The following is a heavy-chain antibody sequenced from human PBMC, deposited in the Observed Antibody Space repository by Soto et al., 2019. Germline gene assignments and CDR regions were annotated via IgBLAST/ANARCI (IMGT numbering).Heavy chain of an antibody. CDR1: GDSVSSNSAA. D-gene: IGHD6-13*01. CDR3: ARAPFEESSWTGYYYYYYGMDV. CDR2: TYYRSKWYN. Sequence: SQTLSLPCAISGDSVSSNSAAWNWISQSPSRGLEWLGRTYYRSKWYNDYAVSVKSRITINPDTSKNQFSLQLNSVTPEDTAVYYCARAPFEESSWTGYYYYYYGMDVWGQGTTVTVSS. J-gene: IGHJ6*02. V-gene: IGHV6-1*01.